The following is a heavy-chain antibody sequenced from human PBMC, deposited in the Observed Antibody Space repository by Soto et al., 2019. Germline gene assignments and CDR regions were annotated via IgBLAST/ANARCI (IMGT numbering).Heavy chain of an antibody. CDR2: IRSKAYGGTT. Sequence: SLRLSCAASGFTFSSYGMHWVRQAPGKGLEWVGFIRSKAYGGTTEYAASVKGRFTISRDDSKSIAYLQMNSLKTEDTAVYYCTRDQSYDFWSGYYTDVWGQGTTVTVSS. CDR3: TRDQSYDFWSGYYTDV. V-gene: IGHV3-49*04. CDR1: GFTFSSYG. J-gene: IGHJ6*02. D-gene: IGHD3-3*01.